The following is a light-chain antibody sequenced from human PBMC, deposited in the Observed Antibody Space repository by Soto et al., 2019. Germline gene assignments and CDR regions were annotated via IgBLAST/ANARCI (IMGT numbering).Light chain of an antibody. CDR3: QQSETSPWT. CDR1: QRLSSNY. J-gene: IGKJ1*01. CDR2: DAS. V-gene: IGKV3D-20*02. Sequence: EIVLTQSPGTLSLSPGERATLSCRASQRLSSNYLHWYQQKPGQAPRPLISDASRRATGIPDRFSGSGSGTDFTLIISRLEPEDFAVYYCQQSETSPWTFGQGTKVDIK.